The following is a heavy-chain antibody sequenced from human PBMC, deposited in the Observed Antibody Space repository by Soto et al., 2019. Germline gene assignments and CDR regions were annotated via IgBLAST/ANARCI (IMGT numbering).Heavy chain of an antibody. D-gene: IGHD5-18*01. J-gene: IGHJ6*02. V-gene: IGHV4-30-4*01. Sequence: QVQLQESGPGLVKPSQTLSLTCTVSGGSISSGDYYWSWIRQPPGKGLEWIGYIYYSGSTYYNPSLKSRVTISVDTSKNQFSLKLSSVTAADTAVYYCARGHVDTAMVTLDSYYYYGMDVWGQGTTVTVSS. CDR3: ARGHVDTAMVTLDSYYYYGMDV. CDR2: IYYSGST. CDR1: GGSISSGDYY.